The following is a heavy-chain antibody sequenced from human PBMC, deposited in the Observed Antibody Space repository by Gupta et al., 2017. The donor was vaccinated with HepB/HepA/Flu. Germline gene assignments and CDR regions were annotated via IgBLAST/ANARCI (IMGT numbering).Heavy chain of an antibody. J-gene: IGHJ1*01. Sequence: QVQLVESGGGLVKPGGSLRLSCAASGFTFSDYYMSWIRQAPGKGLAWVSYISSSGMTIYYADSVKGRFTTSRDNAKNSLYMQMNSLRAEDTGVYYCAGDGGMGGVVAAYFQHWGQGTLVTVSS. D-gene: IGHD2-15*01. CDR1: GFTFSDYY. CDR3: AGDGGMGGVVAAYFQH. CDR2: ISSSGMTI. V-gene: IGHV3-11*01.